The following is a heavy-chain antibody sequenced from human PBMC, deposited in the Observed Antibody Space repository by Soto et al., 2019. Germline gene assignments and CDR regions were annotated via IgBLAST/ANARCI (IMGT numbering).Heavy chain of an antibody. V-gene: IGHV3-23*01. CDR3: AKVWYSSSSAPPVFDY. D-gene: IGHD6-6*01. CDR1: GFTFSSYA. CDR2: ISGSGGST. J-gene: IGHJ4*02. Sequence: GGSLRLSCAASGFTFSSYAMSWVRQAAGKGLEWVSAISGSGGSTYYADSVKGRFTTSRENSKNTLYLQMNSLRAEDTAVYYCAKVWYSSSSAPPVFDYWGQGTLVTVSS.